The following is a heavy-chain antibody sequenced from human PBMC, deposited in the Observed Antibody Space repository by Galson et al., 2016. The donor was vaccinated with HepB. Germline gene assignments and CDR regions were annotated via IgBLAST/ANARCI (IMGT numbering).Heavy chain of an antibody. D-gene: IGHD2-15*01. J-gene: IGHJ5*02. Sequence: TCTVSGDSVSSGNYYWSWIRQPPGRGLEWIGYVYYSGSTNYNPALKSRVTVSADTSKNQYSLTLSSVTAADTAVYYCASLGYCGGGTCSSTSFSWGQGTLVTVSS. CDR3: ASLGYCGGGTCSSTSFS. CDR1: GDSVSSGNYY. CDR2: VYYSGST. V-gene: IGHV4-61*01.